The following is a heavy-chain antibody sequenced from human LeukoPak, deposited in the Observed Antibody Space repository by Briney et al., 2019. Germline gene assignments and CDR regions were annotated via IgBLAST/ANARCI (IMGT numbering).Heavy chain of an antibody. Sequence: GGSLRLSCAASGFTFSDYYMTWIRQAPGRGLEWISYISGVYDNIYYGDSVKGRFTISRDNAKNSVYLQMSSLRADDTAVYYCARGGAHGMDVWGQGTTVTVSS. V-gene: IGHV3-11*01. CDR1: GFTFSDYY. J-gene: IGHJ6*02. D-gene: IGHD1-26*01. CDR3: ARGGAHGMDV. CDR2: ISGVYDNI.